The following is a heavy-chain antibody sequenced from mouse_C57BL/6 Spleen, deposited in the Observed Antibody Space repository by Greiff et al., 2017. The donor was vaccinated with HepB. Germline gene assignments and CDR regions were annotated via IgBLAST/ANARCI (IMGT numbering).Heavy chain of an antibody. Sequence: VQLQQSGAELVMPGASVKLSCKASGYTFTSYWMHWVKQRPGQGLEWIGEIDPSDSYTNYNQKFKGKSTLTVDKSSSTAYMQLSSLTSEDSAVYYGAREEGLGFAYWGQGTLVTVSA. CDR1: GYTFTSYW. CDR3: AREEGLGFAY. V-gene: IGHV1-69*01. CDR2: IDPSDSYT. D-gene: IGHD2-4*01. J-gene: IGHJ3*01.